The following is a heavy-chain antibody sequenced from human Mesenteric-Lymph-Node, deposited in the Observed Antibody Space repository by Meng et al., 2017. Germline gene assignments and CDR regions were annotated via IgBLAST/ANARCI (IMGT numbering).Heavy chain of an antibody. CDR2: ISSSGSTI. CDR1: GFTFSSYE. D-gene: IGHD6-13*01. J-gene: IGHJ6*02. Sequence: GESLKISCAASGFTFSSYEMNWVRQAPGKGLEWVSYISSSGSTIYYADSVKGRFTISRDNAKNSLYLQMNSLRAEDTAVYYCARQAWAAEYYYYGMDVWGQGTTVTVSS. CDR3: ARQAWAAEYYYYGMDV. V-gene: IGHV3-48*03.